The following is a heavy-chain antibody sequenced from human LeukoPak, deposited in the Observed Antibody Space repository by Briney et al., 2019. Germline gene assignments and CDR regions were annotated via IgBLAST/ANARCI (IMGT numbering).Heavy chain of an antibody. D-gene: IGHD3-10*01. CDR2: ISYDGSNK. J-gene: IGHJ6*02. CDR3: AKESNGSGSYGFWVIYYYYGMDV. V-gene: IGHV3-30*18. Sequence: PGGSLRLSCAASGFTFSSYGMHWVRQAPGKGLGWVAVISYDGSNKYYADSVKGRFTISRDNSKNTLYLQMNSLRAEDTAVYYCAKESNGSGSYGFWVIYYYYGMDVWGQGTTVTVSS. CDR1: GFTFSSYG.